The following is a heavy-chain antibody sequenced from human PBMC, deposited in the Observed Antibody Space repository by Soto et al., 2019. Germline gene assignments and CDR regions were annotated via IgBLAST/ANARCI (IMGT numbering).Heavy chain of an antibody. J-gene: IGHJ5*02. CDR3: ATTPGSSSDNWFDP. CDR1: GYSFTSYW. CDR2: IDPSDSYT. V-gene: IGHV5-10-1*01. D-gene: IGHD6-13*01. Sequence: PGESLKISCKGSGYSFTSYWISWVRQMPGKGLEWMGRIDPSDSYTNYSPSFQGHVTISADKSISTAYLQWSSLEASDTAMYYCATTPGSSSDNWFDPWGQGTLLTVSS.